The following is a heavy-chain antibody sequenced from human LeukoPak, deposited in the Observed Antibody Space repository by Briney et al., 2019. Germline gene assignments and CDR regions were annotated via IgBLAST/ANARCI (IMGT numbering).Heavy chain of an antibody. Sequence: GRSLRLSCAASGFTFSSYPMHWVRQAPAKGLEGVAVISYDGSNKYYAESVKGRFTISRDNSKNTLFLQLNSLRAEDMALYYCARVRFYDSSGHDLPDYWGQGTLVTVSS. CDR3: ARVRFYDSSGHDLPDY. CDR2: ISYDGSNK. D-gene: IGHD3-22*01. CDR1: GFTFSSYP. V-gene: IGHV3-30-3*01. J-gene: IGHJ4*02.